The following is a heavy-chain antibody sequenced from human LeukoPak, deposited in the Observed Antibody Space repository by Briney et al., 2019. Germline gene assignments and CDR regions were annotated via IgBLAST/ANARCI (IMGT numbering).Heavy chain of an antibody. J-gene: IGHJ6*02. CDR2: IYYSGST. Sequence: SETLSLTCTVSGGSISSYYWSWIRQPPGKGLEWIGYIYYSGSTNYNPSLKSRVTISLDTSQNQFSLRLSSVTAADTAVYYRARDRAPGMDVWGQGTTVTVSS. D-gene: IGHD7-27*01. CDR1: GGSISSYY. V-gene: IGHV4-59*01. CDR3: ARDRAPGMDV.